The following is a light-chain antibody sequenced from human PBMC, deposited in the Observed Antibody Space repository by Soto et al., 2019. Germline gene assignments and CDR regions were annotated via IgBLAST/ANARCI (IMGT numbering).Light chain of an antibody. V-gene: IGLV3-21*04. CDR2: YDS. J-gene: IGLJ2*01. CDR3: QVWDSSSDHDVV. CDR1: NIGSKS. Sequence: SYELTQPPSVSVAPGKTARITCGGNNIGSKSVPWYQQKPGQAPVLVIYYDSDRPSGIPERFSGSNSGNTATLTISRVEAGDEADYYCQVWDSSSDHDVVFGGGTKLTVL.